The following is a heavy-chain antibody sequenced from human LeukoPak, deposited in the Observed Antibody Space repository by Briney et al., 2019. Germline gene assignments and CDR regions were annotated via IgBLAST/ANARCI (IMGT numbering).Heavy chain of an antibody. CDR1: GFTFSSYA. J-gene: IGHJ4*02. Sequence: PGRSLRLSCAASGFTFSSYAMHWVRQAPGKGLEWVAVISYDGSNKYYADSVKGRFTISRDNSKNTLYLQMNSLRAEDTAVYYCAKDLGAVGAIDYWGQGTLVTVSS. D-gene: IGHD1-26*01. CDR2: ISYDGSNK. V-gene: IGHV3-30*01. CDR3: AKDLGAVGAIDY.